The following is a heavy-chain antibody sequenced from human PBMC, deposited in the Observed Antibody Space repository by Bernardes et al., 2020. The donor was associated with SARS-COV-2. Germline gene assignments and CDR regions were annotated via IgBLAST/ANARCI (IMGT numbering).Heavy chain of an antibody. D-gene: IGHD3-10*01. J-gene: IGHJ6*02. CDR1: GGSFSGYY. CDR2: INHSGST. V-gene: IGHV4-34*01. Sequence: SETLSLTCAVYGGSFSGYYWSWIRQPPGKGLEWIGEINHSGSTNYNPSLKSRVTISVDTSKNQFSLKLSSVTAADTAVYYCARCYGSGSYYYYYGMDVWGQGTTVTVSS. CDR3: ARCYGSGSYYYYYGMDV.